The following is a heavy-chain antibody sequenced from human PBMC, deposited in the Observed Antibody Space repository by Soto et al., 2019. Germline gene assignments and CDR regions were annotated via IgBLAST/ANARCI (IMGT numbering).Heavy chain of an antibody. CDR1: TGSIISSDHF. Sequence: QLQLQESGPGLVKPSETLSLTCTVSTGSIISSDHFWGWIRQPPGKGLEWIGNIYYSGSTYYNPSLKSRVTISVDTSKSPLHLKPGSVPAADTAVHDRADVFKDYPFYYDNMHVWVEGTTDTVSS. V-gene: IGHV4-39*01. CDR2: IYYSGST. D-gene: IGHD4-17*01. J-gene: IGHJ6*03. CDR3: ADVFKDYPFYYDNMHV.